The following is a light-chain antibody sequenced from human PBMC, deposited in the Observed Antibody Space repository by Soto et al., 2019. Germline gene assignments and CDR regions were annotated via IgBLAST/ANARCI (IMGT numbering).Light chain of an antibody. J-gene: IGLJ1*01. CDR1: GSNIGAGYD. Sequence: QSVLTQPPSVSGAPGQRVTISGTGSGSNIGAGYDIHWYQQVPGTAPKPLIYANTNRASGVPDRFSGSKSGTSASLAITGLQAEDEADYYCQSYDTSLSGYVFGPGTKLTVL. CDR2: ANT. CDR3: QSYDTSLSGYV. V-gene: IGLV1-40*01.